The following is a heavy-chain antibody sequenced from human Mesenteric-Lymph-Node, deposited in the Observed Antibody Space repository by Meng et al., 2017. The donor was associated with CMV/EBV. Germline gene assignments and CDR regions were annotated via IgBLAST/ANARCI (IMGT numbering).Heavy chain of an antibody. CDR3: ARAPSFFHDFDY. Sequence: SETLSLTCSVSGGSVSSGTSYWSWIRQPPGKGLEWIGFIYYSAYSGSTNYNPSLKSRVTISVDTSKNQFSLKLSSVTAADTAVYYCARAPSFFHDFDYWGQGTLVTVSS. V-gene: IGHV4-61*01. J-gene: IGHJ4*02. CDR2: IYYSAYSGST. CDR1: GGSVSSGTSY. D-gene: IGHD3-3*01.